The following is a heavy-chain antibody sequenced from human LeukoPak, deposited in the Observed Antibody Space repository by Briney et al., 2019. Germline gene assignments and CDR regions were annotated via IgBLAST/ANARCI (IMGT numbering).Heavy chain of an antibody. D-gene: IGHD1-26*01. CDR2: INPSGGST. CDR1: GYTFTSYY. J-gene: IGHJ5*02. Sequence: ASVKVSCKASGYTFTSYYMHWVRQAPGQGLEWMGIINPSGGSTSYAQKFQGRVTMTRDTSTSTVYMKLSSLRSEDTAIYYCARDNSVGDNAWWFDPWGQGTLVTVSS. V-gene: IGHV1-46*01. CDR3: ARDNSVGDNAWWFDP.